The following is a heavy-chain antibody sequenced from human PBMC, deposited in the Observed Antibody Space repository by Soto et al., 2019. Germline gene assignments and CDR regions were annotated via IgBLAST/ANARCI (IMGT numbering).Heavy chain of an antibody. CDR2: IYYSGST. V-gene: IGHV4-30-4*01. D-gene: IGHD2-15*01. Sequence: QVQLQESGPGLVKPSQTLSLTCTVSGGSISSGDYYWSWIRQPPGKGLEWIGYIYYSGSTYHNPSLKSRVTISVDTSKNQFSLKLSSVTAADTAVYYCARDSRVVSPTEYYGMDVWGQGTTVTVSS. CDR3: ARDSRVVSPTEYYGMDV. J-gene: IGHJ6*02. CDR1: GGSISSGDYY.